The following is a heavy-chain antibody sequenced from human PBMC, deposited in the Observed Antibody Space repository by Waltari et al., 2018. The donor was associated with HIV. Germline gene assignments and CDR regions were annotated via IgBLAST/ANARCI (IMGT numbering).Heavy chain of an antibody. CDR3: ARESKYSHKYYPFEY. CDR2: IAYDGSRQ. D-gene: IGHD5-12*01. Sequence: QVHLVESGGGVVQPGRPLRLSCAGSGYLFTAYALPWVRQAPGKGLEWVAFIAYDGSRQQYADSVRGRFTISRDDFKNTLYLQMNSLRPGDTAVYYCARESKYSHKYYPFEYWGQGTLVSVSS. CDR1: GYLFTAYA. J-gene: IGHJ4*02. V-gene: IGHV3-30-3*01.